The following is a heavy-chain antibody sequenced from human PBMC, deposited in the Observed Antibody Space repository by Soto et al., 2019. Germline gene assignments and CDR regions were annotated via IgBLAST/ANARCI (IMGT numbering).Heavy chain of an antibody. Sequence: EVQLVESGGGLVQPGGSLRLSCAASGYTLSSYSMNWVRQAPGKGLEWVSYISSSSSTIYYADSVKGRFTISRDNAKNSLYLQMNSLRDEDTAVYYCARGPNYDYVWGSYSGGLDYWGQGTLVTVSS. CDR1: GYTLSSYS. V-gene: IGHV3-48*02. CDR2: ISSSSSTI. J-gene: IGHJ4*02. D-gene: IGHD3-16*01. CDR3: ARGPNYDYVWGSYSGGLDY.